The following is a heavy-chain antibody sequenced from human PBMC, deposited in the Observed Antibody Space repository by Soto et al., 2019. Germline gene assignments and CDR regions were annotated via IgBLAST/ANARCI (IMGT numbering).Heavy chain of an antibody. CDR2: ISGSGGST. D-gene: IGHD3-16*01. V-gene: IGHV3-23*01. CDR3: TKDTRGRLGDDDFDI. CDR1: GFTFSNYG. Sequence: EVQLLESGGGLVQPGESLRLSCAASGFTFSNYGMSWVRQAPGKGLEWVSAISGSGGSTFFADSVKGRFTISRDNSKNTLYLQMSSLRADEDTAVYYCTKDTRGRLGDDDFDIWSQGTMVTVSS. J-gene: IGHJ3*02.